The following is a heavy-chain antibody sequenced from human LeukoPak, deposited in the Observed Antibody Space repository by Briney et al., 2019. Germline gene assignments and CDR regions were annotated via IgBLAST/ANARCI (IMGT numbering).Heavy chain of an antibody. CDR2: INHSGST. CDR1: GGSFSGYY. Sequence: PSETLSLTCAVYGGSFSGYYWSWIRQPPGKGLEWIGEINHSGSTNYNPSLKSRVTISVDTSKNQFSLKLSSVTAADTAVYYCARDRGGSYGFDYWVGGTLVTVSS. CDR3: ARDRGGSYGFDY. D-gene: IGHD1-26*01. J-gene: IGHJ4*02. V-gene: IGHV4-34*01.